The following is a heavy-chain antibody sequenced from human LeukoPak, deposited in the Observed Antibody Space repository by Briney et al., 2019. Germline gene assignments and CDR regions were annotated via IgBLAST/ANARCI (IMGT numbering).Heavy chain of an antibody. V-gene: IGHV4-59*01. Sequence: SETLSLTCTVSGGSISTYYWSWIRQPPGKGLEWIGYMSYSGSSSYNPSLRSRVIISVDASKKQFSLKLSSVTAADTAVYYCARDGYSDSSGYDYPPSVWGQGTLVTVSS. CDR1: GGSISTYY. J-gene: IGHJ4*02. CDR2: MSYSGSS. CDR3: ARDGYSDSSGYDYPPSV. D-gene: IGHD3-22*01.